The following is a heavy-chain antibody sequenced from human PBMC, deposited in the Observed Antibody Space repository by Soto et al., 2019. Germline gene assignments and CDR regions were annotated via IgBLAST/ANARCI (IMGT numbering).Heavy chain of an antibody. D-gene: IGHD3-16*01. CDR2: ISNSGDT. CDR3: SRHVGVSGSYARGFDP. V-gene: IGHV4-39*01. CDR1: DGSIISSSYY. Sequence: SETLSDTCTVADGSIISSSYYWGWIRKHPGKGLEWIGSISNSGDTYYNSSLKSRLTISLDTSKNQFSLKLSSVTAADTAVYYCSRHVGVSGSYARGFDPWGQGTLVTVSS. J-gene: IGHJ5*02.